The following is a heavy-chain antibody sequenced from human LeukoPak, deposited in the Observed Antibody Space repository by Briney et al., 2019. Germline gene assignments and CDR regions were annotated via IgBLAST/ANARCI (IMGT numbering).Heavy chain of an antibody. Sequence: ASVKVSCKASGYTFTGYGISWVRQAPGQGLEWMGGIIPIFGTSNYAQKFQGRVTITADESTSTAYMELSSLRSEDTAVYYCARANTVTTTYYYYYMDVWGKGTTVTVSS. D-gene: IGHD4-17*01. CDR1: GYTFTGYG. CDR2: IIPIFGTS. CDR3: ARANTVTTTYYYYYMDV. J-gene: IGHJ6*03. V-gene: IGHV1-69*13.